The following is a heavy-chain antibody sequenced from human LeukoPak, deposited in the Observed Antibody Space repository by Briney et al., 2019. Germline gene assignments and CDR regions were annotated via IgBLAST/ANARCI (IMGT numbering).Heavy chain of an antibody. Sequence: SETLSLTCAVYGGSFSGYYWSWIRQPPGKGLEWIGYIYYSGSTNYNPSLKSRVTISVDTSKNQFSLKLSSVTAADTAVYYCARDGGYSYGYYDYWGQGTLVTVSS. D-gene: IGHD5-18*01. CDR3: ARDGGYSYGYYDY. CDR1: GGSFSGYY. J-gene: IGHJ4*02. CDR2: IYYSGST. V-gene: IGHV4-59*01.